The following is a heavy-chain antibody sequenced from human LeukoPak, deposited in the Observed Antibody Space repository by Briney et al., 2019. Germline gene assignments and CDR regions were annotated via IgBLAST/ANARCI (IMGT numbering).Heavy chain of an antibody. Sequence: SETLSLTCTVSGGSISSYYWSWIRQPPGKGLEWIGSIYYSGSTYYNPSLKSRVTISVDTSKNQFSLKLSSVTAADTAVYYCARDVNAEIGHWGQGTLVTVSS. V-gene: IGHV4-59*12. CDR2: IYYSGST. J-gene: IGHJ4*02. D-gene: IGHD2-2*01. CDR1: GGSISSYY. CDR3: ARDVNAEIGH.